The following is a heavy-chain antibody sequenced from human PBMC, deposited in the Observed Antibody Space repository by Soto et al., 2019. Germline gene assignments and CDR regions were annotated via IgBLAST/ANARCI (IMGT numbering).Heavy chain of an antibody. D-gene: IGHD2-15*01. CDR3: ARPFLGYRRGGSFFDWSDR. CDR2: IIPIFGTA. CDR1: GGTFSSYA. J-gene: IGHJ5*02. V-gene: IGHV1-69*06. Sequence: SVKVSCKASGGTFSSYAISWVRQAPGEGLEWMGGIIPIFGTANYAQKFQGRVTITADKSTSTAYMELSSLRSEDTAVYYCARPFLGYRRGGSFFDWSDRQGQG.